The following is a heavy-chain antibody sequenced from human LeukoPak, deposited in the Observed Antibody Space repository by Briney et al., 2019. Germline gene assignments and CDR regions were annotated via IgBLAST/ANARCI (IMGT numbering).Heavy chain of an antibody. CDR2: INTNNGNT. CDR1: GGTFSSYA. CDR3: ARDLFEGPTNSGPYLPRFDY. J-gene: IGHJ4*02. V-gene: IGHV1-18*01. D-gene: IGHD1-26*01. Sequence: ASVKVSCKASGGTFSSYAISWVRQAPGQGLEWMGWINTNNGNTNSAPKFQGRVSMTTDTSTSTAYMELWSLRSDDTAVYFCARDLFEGPTNSGPYLPRFDYWGQGTLVTVSS.